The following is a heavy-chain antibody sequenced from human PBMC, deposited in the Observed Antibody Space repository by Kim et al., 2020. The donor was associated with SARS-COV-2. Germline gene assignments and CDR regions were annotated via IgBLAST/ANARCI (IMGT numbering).Heavy chain of an antibody. J-gene: IGHJ4*02. CDR3: ARILVGATRGVSFDY. V-gene: IGHV2-70*01. Sequence: TSLKTRLTISKDTSKNQVVLTMTNMDPVDTATYYCARILVGATRGVSFDYWGQGTLVTVSS. D-gene: IGHD1-26*01.